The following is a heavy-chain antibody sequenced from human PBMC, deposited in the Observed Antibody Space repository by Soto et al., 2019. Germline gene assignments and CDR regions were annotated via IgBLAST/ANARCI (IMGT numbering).Heavy chain of an antibody. Sequence: QLQLQESGPGLVKPSETLSLTCTVSSGSISSSSYYWGWIRQPPGKGLEWIGSIYYSGSTYYNPSLKSRVTISVDTSKNQFSLKLSSVTAADTAVYYCARPLGATGPFDYWGQGTLVTVSS. V-gene: IGHV4-39*01. CDR2: IYYSGST. J-gene: IGHJ4*02. D-gene: IGHD1-26*01. CDR3: ARPLGATGPFDY. CDR1: SGSISSSSYY.